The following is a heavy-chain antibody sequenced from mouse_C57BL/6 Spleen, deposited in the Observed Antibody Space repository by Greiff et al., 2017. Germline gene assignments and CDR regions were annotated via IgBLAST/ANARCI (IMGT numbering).Heavy chain of an antibody. CDR1: GFTFSDFY. CDR3: ARDDPYYAMDY. J-gene: IGHJ4*01. CDR2: SRNKANDYTS. V-gene: IGHV7-1*01. Sequence: EVKVVESGGGLVQSGRSLRLSCATSGFTFSDFYMEWVRQAPGKGLEWIAASRNKANDYTSDYSASVKGRFIVSRDTSQSILYLQMNALRADDTAIYYYARDDPYYAMDYWGQGTSVTVSS.